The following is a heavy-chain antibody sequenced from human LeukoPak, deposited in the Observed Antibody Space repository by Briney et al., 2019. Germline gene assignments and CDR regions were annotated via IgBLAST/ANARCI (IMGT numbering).Heavy chain of an antibody. Sequence: PGGSLRLSWAASGFTFSSYSMNWVRQAPAKGLEWVSSISSSSSYIYYADSAKGRFTISRDNAKNSLYLQMNSLRAEDTAVYYCATTMVRGVIINGGNWFDPWGQGTLVTVSS. V-gene: IGHV3-21*01. CDR2: ISSSSSYI. CDR3: ATTMVRGVIINGGNWFDP. J-gene: IGHJ5*02. CDR1: GFTFSSYS. D-gene: IGHD3-10*01.